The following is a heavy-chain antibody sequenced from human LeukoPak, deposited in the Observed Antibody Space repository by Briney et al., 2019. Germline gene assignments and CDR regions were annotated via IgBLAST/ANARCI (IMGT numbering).Heavy chain of an antibody. CDR2: IDPSDSYT. V-gene: IGHV5-10-1*01. CDR3: ARLGDGYNSHFQH. Sequence: GESLKISCKGSGYSFTSYWISWVRQMPGKGLECMGRIDPSDSYTNYSPSFQGHVTISADKSISTAYLQWSSLKASDTAMYYCARLGDGYNSHFQHWGQGTLVTVSS. CDR1: GYSFTSYW. D-gene: IGHD5-24*01. J-gene: IGHJ1*01.